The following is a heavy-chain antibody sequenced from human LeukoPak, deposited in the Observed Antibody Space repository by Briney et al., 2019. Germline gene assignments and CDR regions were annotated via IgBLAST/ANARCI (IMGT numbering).Heavy chain of an antibody. CDR3: ARVGDILTGSPGGFDY. V-gene: IGHV3-48*01. CDR1: GFTFCDYG. CDR2: ISSSSSTI. D-gene: IGHD3-9*01. Sequence: GGSLRLSCVASGFTFCDYGMTWVRQAPGKGLEWVSYISSSSSTISYADSVKGRFTISRDNAKNSLYLQMNSLRAEDTAVYYCARVGDILTGSPGGFDYWGQGTLVTVSS. J-gene: IGHJ4*02.